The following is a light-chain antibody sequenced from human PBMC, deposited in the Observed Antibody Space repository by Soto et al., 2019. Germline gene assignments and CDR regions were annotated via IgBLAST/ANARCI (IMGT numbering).Light chain of an antibody. Sequence: QSALTQPASVSGSPGQSITISCTGISSDVGGYNFVSWYQLPPGKAPKLMIYEVSNRPSGVSNRFSGSKSDNTASLTISGLRTEDEADYYCSSYTSSSTYVFGTGTKVTVL. V-gene: IGLV2-14*01. CDR1: SSDVGGYNF. J-gene: IGLJ1*01. CDR2: EVS. CDR3: SSYTSSSTYV.